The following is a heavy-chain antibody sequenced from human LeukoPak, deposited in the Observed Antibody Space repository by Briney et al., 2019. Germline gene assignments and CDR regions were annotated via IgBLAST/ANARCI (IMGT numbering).Heavy chain of an antibody. D-gene: IGHD5-12*01. CDR1: GFTFSSYG. J-gene: IGHJ6*02. CDR2: IWYDGSNK. CDR3: ARGQWLVVYYYYGMDV. Sequence: GRSLRLSCAASGFTFSSYGMHWVRQAPGKGLEWVAVIWYDGSNKYYADSVKGRFTISRDNSKNTLYLQMNSLRAEDTAVYYCARGQWLVVYYYYGMDVWGQGTTVTVSS. V-gene: IGHV3-33*01.